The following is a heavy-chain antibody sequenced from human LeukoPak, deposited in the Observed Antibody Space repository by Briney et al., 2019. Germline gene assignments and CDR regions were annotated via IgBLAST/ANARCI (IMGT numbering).Heavy chain of an antibody. CDR2: IKQDGSEK. CDR1: GFTFSSYW. J-gene: IGHJ3*02. Sequence: HPGGSLRLSCAASGFTFSSYWMSWVRQAPGKGLEWVANIKQDGSEKYYVDSVKGRFTISRDNAKNPLYLQMNSLRAEDTAVYYCARDDYGDYGAFDIWGQGTMVTVSS. CDR3: ARDDYGDYGAFDI. D-gene: IGHD4-17*01. V-gene: IGHV3-7*01.